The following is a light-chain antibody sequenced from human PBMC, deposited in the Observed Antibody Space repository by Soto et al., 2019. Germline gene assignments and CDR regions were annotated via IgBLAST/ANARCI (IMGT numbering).Light chain of an antibody. J-gene: IGLJ2*01. V-gene: IGLV2-14*03. CDR2: DVN. CDR1: SSDVGGSNF. CDR3: CSYSCSSTLLG. Sequence: QSALTQPASVSGAPGQSITISCTGTSSDVGGSNFVSWYQQHPGKAPRLMILDVNNRPSGVSTRFSGSKSGNTASLTISGLQAEDEADYYCCSYSCSSTLLGFGSGTKRPV.